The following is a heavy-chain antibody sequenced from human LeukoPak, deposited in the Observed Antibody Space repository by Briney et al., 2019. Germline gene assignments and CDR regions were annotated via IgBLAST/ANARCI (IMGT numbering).Heavy chain of an antibody. J-gene: IGHJ4*02. CDR2: IKQDGSEK. CDR1: GFTVSSNY. Sequence: GGSLRLSCAASGFTVSSNYMSWVRQAPGKGLEWVANIKQDGSEKYYVDSVKARFTISRDNAKNSLFLQMNSLRAEDTAVYYCARVAAMTGTVIDYWGQGTLVTVSS. D-gene: IGHD6-19*01. CDR3: ARVAAMTGTVIDY. V-gene: IGHV3-7*01.